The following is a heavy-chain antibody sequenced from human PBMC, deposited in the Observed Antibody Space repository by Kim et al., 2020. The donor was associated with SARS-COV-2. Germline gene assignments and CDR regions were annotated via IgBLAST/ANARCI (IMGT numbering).Heavy chain of an antibody. CDR2: ISSSGSTI. CDR1: GFTFSSYE. Sequence: GGSLRLSCAASGFTFSSYEMNWVRQAPGKGLEWVSYISSSGSTIYYADSVKGRFTISRYNAKNSLYLQMNSLRAEYTAVYYCARGYYYDSSGYYWGIFFDLWGRGTLVTVSS. CDR3: ARGYYYDSSGYYWGIFFDL. V-gene: IGHV3-48*03. D-gene: IGHD3-22*01. J-gene: IGHJ2*01.